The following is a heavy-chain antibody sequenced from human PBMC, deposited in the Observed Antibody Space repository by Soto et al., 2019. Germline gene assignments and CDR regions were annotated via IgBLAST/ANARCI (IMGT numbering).Heavy chain of an antibody. CDR3: ARRGVRGYDLRWFDP. D-gene: IGHD5-12*01. CDR1: GGSISSGGYS. Sequence: SETLSLTCAVSGGSISSGGYSWSWIRQPPGKGLEWIGYIYPSGSTNYNPSLRSRGTISIDTSKNQISLRLSSVTAADTAVYYCARRGVRGYDLRWFDPWGQGTLVTVSS. J-gene: IGHJ5*02. V-gene: IGHV4-61*08. CDR2: IYPSGST.